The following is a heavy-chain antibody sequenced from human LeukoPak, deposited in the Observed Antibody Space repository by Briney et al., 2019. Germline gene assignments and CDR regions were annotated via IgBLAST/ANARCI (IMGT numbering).Heavy chain of an antibody. Sequence: SETLSLTRFVSGGPISSYFWNWIRQPAGKGLEWIGRIYASGNTNYNPSLKSRLSMSIDTSNHQFSLSVSSVTAADTAVYYCAREDPLVAARGFDYWGQGTLVTVSS. V-gene: IGHV4-4*07. CDR1: GGPISSYF. CDR3: AREDPLVAARGFDY. D-gene: IGHD1-26*01. CDR2: IYASGNT. J-gene: IGHJ4*02.